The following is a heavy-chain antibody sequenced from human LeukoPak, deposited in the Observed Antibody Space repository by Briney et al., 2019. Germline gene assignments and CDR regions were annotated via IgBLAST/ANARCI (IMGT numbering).Heavy chain of an antibody. CDR2: IIPIFGTT. CDR3: ARALDILVVPGADNWLDP. D-gene: IGHD2-2*01. Sequence: SVKVSCKASGGTVSRYPISWVRQAPGQGLEWMGGIIPIFGTTNYAQKFQGRVTINADESTDTANMELSSLRSEDTAVYYCARALDILVVPGADNWLDPWGQGTLVTVSS. CDR1: GGTVSRYP. J-gene: IGHJ5*02. V-gene: IGHV1-69*01.